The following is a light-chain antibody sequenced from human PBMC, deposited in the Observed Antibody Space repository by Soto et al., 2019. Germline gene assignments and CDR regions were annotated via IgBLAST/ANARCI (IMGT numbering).Light chain of an antibody. CDR3: SSFTSRFTFV. V-gene: IGLV2-14*01. Sequence: QSVLTQPASVSGSPGQSIAISCTVTRRDVGAYNYVSWYQQHPGKAPKLMISEVTNRPSGVSDRFSGSTSGNTASLTISGLQAEDEADYYCSSFTSRFTFVFGTGTKVT. J-gene: IGLJ1*01. CDR1: RRDVGAYNY. CDR2: EVT.